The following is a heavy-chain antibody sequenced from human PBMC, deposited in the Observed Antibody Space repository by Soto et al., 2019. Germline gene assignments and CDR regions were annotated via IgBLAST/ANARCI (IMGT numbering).Heavy chain of an antibody. J-gene: IGHJ6*02. Sequence: EVQLVESGGGLVKPGGSLRLSCAASGFTFSNAWMCWVRQAPGKGLEWVGRIKSRTDGGTTDYAAHVKGRFTISRDDTKNTLKLKMNSLKSEDTAVYYCTTGPGTDSVPLGMDVWCQGTTVTVSS. CDR2: IKSRTDGGTT. CDR1: GFTFSNAW. D-gene: IGHD3-10*01. V-gene: IGHV3-15*01. CDR3: TTGPGTDSVPLGMDV.